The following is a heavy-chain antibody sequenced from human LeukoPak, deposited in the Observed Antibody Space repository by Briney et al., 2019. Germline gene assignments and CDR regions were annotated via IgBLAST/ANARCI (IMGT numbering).Heavy chain of an antibody. J-gene: IGHJ5*02. V-gene: IGHV1-8*02. D-gene: IGHD6-13*01. CDR1: GGTFSSYA. CDR3: ARVNVPQRRRIAAAVWFDP. Sequence: GASVKVSCKASGGTFSSYAISWVRQATGQGLEWMGWMNPNSGNTGYAQKFQGRVTMTRNTSISTAYMELSSLRSEDTAVYYCARVNVPQRRRIAAAVWFDPWGQGTLVTVSS. CDR2: MNPNSGNT.